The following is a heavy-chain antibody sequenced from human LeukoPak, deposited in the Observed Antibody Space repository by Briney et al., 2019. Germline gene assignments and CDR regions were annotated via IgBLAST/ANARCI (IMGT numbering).Heavy chain of an antibody. Sequence: WIGRIYTSGSTNYNPSLKSRVTMSVDTSKNQFSLKLSSVTAADTAVYYCARDRGITGTFGAFDPWGQGTLVTVSS. CDR2: IYTSGST. D-gene: IGHD1-7*01. V-gene: IGHV4-4*07. CDR3: ARDRGITGTFGAFDP. J-gene: IGHJ5*02.